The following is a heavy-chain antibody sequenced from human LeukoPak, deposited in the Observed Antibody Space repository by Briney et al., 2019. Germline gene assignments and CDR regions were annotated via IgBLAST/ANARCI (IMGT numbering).Heavy chain of an antibody. CDR3: AKEARRGYSYGYHSSYFDY. CDR2: IKQDGSEK. J-gene: IGHJ4*02. Sequence: GGSLRLSCAASGFTFGTYWMSWVRQAPGKGLEWVANIKQDGSEKYYADSVKGRFTISRDNSKNTLYLQMNGLRAEDTAVYYCAKEARRGYSYGYHSSYFDYWGQGTLVTVSS. D-gene: IGHD5-18*01. CDR1: GFTFGTYW. V-gene: IGHV3-7*04.